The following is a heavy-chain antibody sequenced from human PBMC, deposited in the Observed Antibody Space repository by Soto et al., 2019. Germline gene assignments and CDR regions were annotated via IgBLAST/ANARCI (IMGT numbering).Heavy chain of an antibody. CDR3: ARAGDPSFNYGDYYYFDY. D-gene: IGHD4-17*01. Sequence: ASVKVSCKASGYAFTSYGISWVRQAPGQGLEWMGWISAYNGNTNYAQKLQGRVTMTTDTSTSTAYMELRSLRSDDTAVYYCARAGDPSFNYGDYYYFDYWGQGTLVTVSS. CDR1: GYAFTSYG. J-gene: IGHJ4*02. V-gene: IGHV1-18*01. CDR2: ISAYNGNT.